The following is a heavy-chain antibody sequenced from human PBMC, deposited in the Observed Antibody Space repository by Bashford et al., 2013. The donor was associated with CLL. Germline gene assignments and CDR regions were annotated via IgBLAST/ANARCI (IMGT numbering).Heavy chain of an antibody. V-gene: IGHV4-59*08. CDR1: GGSISSSF. J-gene: IGHJ2*01. CDR3: ARRLSLGKYWYLDL. Sequence: SETLSLTCTVSGGSISSSFWSWIRQPPGKRLEFIGYISYSGSTNYNPSLKSRVTISVDTSKNQFSLKLTSVTAADTAVYYCARRLSLGKYWYLDLWGRGTLVTVSS. D-gene: IGHD7-27*01. CDR2: ISYSGST.